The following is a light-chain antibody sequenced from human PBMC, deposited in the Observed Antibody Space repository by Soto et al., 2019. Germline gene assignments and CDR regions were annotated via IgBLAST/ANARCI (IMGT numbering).Light chain of an antibody. CDR2: DAS. J-gene: IGKJ2*01. CDR3: QQRSNWPPYT. Sequence: EIVLTQSPATLSLSPGERDTLSCRASQSVSSYLAWYQQKPGQAPRLLIYDASNRATGIPARFSGSGSGTDFTLTISSIEPEDFAVYYCQQRSNWPPYTFGQGTKLEIK. V-gene: IGKV3-11*01. CDR1: QSVSSY.